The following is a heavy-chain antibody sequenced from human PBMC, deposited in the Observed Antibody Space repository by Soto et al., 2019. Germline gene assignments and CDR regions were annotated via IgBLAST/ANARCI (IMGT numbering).Heavy chain of an antibody. CDR2: ISAYNGNT. Sequence: ASVNVSCKASGYTFTSYGISWVRQAPGQGLEWMGWISAYNGNTNYAQKLQGRVTMTTDTSTSTAYMELRSLRSDDTAVYYCARTGYDFWSGYTNWFDPWGQGTLVTVSS. CDR1: GYTFTSYG. D-gene: IGHD3-3*01. V-gene: IGHV1-18*01. CDR3: ARTGYDFWSGYTNWFDP. J-gene: IGHJ5*02.